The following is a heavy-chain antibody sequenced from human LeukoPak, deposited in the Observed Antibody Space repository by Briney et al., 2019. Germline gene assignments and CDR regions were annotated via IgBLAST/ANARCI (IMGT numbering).Heavy chain of an antibody. Sequence: SETLSLTCTVSGGSITTYYWSWIRQPPGKGLEWIGDISYSRGTNYNPSLKSRVTISIDTSRNQFSLKLSSVTAADTAVYYCARDTYGDWYFDLWGRGTLVTVSS. CDR2: ISYSRGT. V-gene: IGHV4-59*01. CDR1: GGSITTYY. D-gene: IGHD3-10*01. J-gene: IGHJ2*01. CDR3: ARDTYGDWYFDL.